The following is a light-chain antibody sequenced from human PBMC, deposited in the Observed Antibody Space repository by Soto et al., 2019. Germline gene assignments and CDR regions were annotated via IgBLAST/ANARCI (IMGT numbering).Light chain of an antibody. J-gene: IGKJ2*01. CDR2: GAS. V-gene: IGKV1-9*01. CDR1: HDISSY. Sequence: DIQLTQSPSFLSASVGDRVTITCRASHDISSYLAWYQQTPGKAPKLLIYGASTLQSGVPSRFSGSGSGTEFTLTISSLQPEDFATYYCQQSYSTPYTFGQGTKLEIK. CDR3: QQSYSTPYT.